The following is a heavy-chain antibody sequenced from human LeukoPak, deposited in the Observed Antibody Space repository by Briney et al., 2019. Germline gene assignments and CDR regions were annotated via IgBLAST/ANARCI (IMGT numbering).Heavy chain of an antibody. Sequence: PSETLSLTCTVSGGSISISNYYWRWLRQPPGRGLEWIASISDSGTYYNPSLKSRLTISGDMSKNHFSLNLRSVTAADTAVYYCARRTSNPVGAIDYWGQGTLVTVSS. CDR2: ISDSGT. CDR1: GGSISISNYY. J-gene: IGHJ4*02. D-gene: IGHD1-26*01. CDR3: ARRTSNPVGAIDY. V-gene: IGHV4-39*01.